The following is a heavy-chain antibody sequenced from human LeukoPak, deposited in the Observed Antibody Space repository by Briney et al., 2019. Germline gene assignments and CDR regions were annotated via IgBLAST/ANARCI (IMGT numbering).Heavy chain of an antibody. CDR2: ISGSGGST. Sequence: GGSLRLSCAASGFTFSSYAMSWVRQAPGKGLEWVSAISGSGGSTYYADSVKGRFTISRDNSKNTLYLQMNSLRDEDTAIYYCARDPASSFDYWGQGTLVTVSS. CDR1: GFTFSSYA. D-gene: IGHD2-15*01. V-gene: IGHV3-23*01. CDR3: ARDPASSFDY. J-gene: IGHJ4*02.